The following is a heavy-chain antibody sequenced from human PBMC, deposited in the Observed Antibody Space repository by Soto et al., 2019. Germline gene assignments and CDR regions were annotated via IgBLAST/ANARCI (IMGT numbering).Heavy chain of an antibody. V-gene: IGHV2-5*02. CDR1: GFSLTTSGVG. CDR2: IFWDDDK. Sequence: QITLKESGPTLVKPTQTLTLTCTFSGFSLTTSGVGVGWIRQPQGKALEWLALIFWDDDKRYSPSLKSRLTIPKDSSKNQVVLTMTNMDTVDTATYYYASCSGYRIFDCWGQGTLVTVSS. CDR3: ASCSGYRIFDC. J-gene: IGHJ4*02. D-gene: IGHD3-22*01.